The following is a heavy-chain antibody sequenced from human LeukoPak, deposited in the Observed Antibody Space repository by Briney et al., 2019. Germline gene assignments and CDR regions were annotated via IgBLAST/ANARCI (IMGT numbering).Heavy chain of an antibody. Sequence: PSQTLSLTCTVSGGSISSGSYYWNWIRQPAGKGLEWIGRIYTSGSTDYNPSLKSRVTISVDTSKNQFSLKLYSVTAADTAVYYCAREREGPYGYLDYWGQGTLVTVSS. V-gene: IGHV4-61*02. CDR2: IYTSGST. J-gene: IGHJ4*02. D-gene: IGHD4-17*01. CDR1: GGSISSGSYY. CDR3: AREREGPYGYLDY.